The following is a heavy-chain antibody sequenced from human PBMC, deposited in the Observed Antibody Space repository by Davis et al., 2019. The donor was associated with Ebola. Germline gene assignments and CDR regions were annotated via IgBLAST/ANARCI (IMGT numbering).Heavy chain of an antibody. J-gene: IGHJ4*02. CDR2: ISYDGSNK. Sequence: PGGSLRLSCAASGFTFSSYGMHWVRQAPGKGLEWVAVISYDGSNKYYADSVKGRFTISRDNSKNTLYLQMNSLRAEDTAVYYCAKDHRITMIVGRVRAGLGYWGQGTLVTVS. V-gene: IGHV3-30*18. D-gene: IGHD3-22*01. CDR1: GFTFSSYG. CDR3: AKDHRITMIVGRVRAGLGY.